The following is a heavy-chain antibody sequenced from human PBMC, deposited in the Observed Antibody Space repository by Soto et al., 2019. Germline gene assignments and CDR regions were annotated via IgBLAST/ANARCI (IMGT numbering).Heavy chain of an antibody. CDR2: IYYSGST. D-gene: IGHD6-13*01. CDR3: ARGFGSSWYYFDY. CDR1: GDSISTYY. V-gene: IGHV4-59*01. Sequence: SETLSLTCIVSGDSISTYYWSWIRQPPGKGLEWIGYIYYSGSTNYNPSLKSRVTISLDTSKNQFSLMLNSVTAADTAVYYCARGFGSSWYYFDYWGLGTLVTVSS. J-gene: IGHJ4*02.